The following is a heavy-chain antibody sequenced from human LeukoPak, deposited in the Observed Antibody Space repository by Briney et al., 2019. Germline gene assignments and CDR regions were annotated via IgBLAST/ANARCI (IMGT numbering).Heavy chain of an antibody. D-gene: IGHD4-17*01. CDR2: IYTSGTT. CDR3: ARLSTVTTSFDY. CDR1: GGSISSYY. V-gene: IGHV4-4*07. J-gene: IGHJ4*02. Sequence: SETLSLTCTVSGGSISSYYWSWIRQPAGKGLEWIGRIYTSGTTHYNPSLKSRVTMSVDTSKNQFSLKLNSVTAADTAVYYCARLSTVTTSFDYWGQGALVTVSS.